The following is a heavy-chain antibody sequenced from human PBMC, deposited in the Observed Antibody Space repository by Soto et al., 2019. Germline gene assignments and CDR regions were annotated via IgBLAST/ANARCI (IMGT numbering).Heavy chain of an antibody. J-gene: IGHJ4*02. V-gene: IGHV1-69*13. CDR3: ASEYSRRWLQFGDFNY. CDR2: IIPIFGKA. CDR1: GGTFSSFA. D-gene: IGHD5-12*01. Sequence: ASVKVSRKXSGGTFSSFANRWVRTAPGQGLEWMGSIIPIFGKAKYAEKFQGRVTITAHESTSTAYIELSSLRSADTAVYYCASEYSRRWLQFGDFNYWGRGTLFTVSS.